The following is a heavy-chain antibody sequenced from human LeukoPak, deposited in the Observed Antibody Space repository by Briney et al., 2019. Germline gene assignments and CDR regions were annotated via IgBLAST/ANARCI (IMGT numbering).Heavy chain of an antibody. J-gene: IGHJ4*02. Sequence: GASVKVSCKASRGTFSSYAISWVRQAPGQGLEWMGGIIPIFGTAIYAQKLQGRVTITADDSTSTAYMELSSLRSDDTAVYYCARDLGHITMIVNDYWGQGTLVTVSS. D-gene: IGHD3-22*01. CDR1: RGTFSSYA. V-gene: IGHV1-69*13. CDR3: ARDLGHITMIVNDY. CDR2: IIPIFGTA.